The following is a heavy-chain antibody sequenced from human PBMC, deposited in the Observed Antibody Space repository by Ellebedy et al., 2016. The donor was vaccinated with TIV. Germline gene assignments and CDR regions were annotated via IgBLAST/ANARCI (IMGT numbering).Heavy chain of an antibody. Sequence: GESLKISCVASGFTFDSYAMHWVRQAPGKGLEWVAVISHDGSSQYYADSVKGRFTISRDNAKNSLYLQMNSLRVDDTAVYYCATSRARVYWGQGTLVTVSS. CDR3: ATSRARVY. J-gene: IGHJ4*02. CDR2: ISHDGSSQ. CDR1: GFTFDSYA. V-gene: IGHV3-30-3*01.